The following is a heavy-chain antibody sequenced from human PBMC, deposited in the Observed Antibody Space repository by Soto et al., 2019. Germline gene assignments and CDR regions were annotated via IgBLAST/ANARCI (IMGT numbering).Heavy chain of an antibody. J-gene: IGHJ6*02. Sequence: QVQLVQSGAEVKKPGASVKVSCKASGYTFTSDGISWVRQAPGQGLEWMGWISAYNGNTNYAQKLQGRVTMTTDTSTSTAYMELRSLRSDDTAVYYCARIRLELFNDYYYYGMDVWGQGTTVTVSS. CDR1: GYTFTSDG. CDR2: ISAYNGNT. D-gene: IGHD1-7*01. CDR3: ARIRLELFNDYYYYGMDV. V-gene: IGHV1-18*01.